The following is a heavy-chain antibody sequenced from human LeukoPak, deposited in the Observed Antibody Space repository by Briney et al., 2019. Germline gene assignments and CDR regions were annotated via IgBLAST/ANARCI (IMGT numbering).Heavy chain of an antibody. Sequence: GAPVKVSCKASGYTFTSYDINWVRQATGQGLEWMGWMNPNSGNTGYAQKFQGRVTITRNTSISTAYMELSSLRSEDTAVYYCARELPAPAPHKYFDYWGQGTLVTVSS. CDR1: GYTFTSYD. V-gene: IGHV1-8*03. CDR2: MNPNSGNT. CDR3: ARELPAPAPHKYFDY. J-gene: IGHJ4*02. D-gene: IGHD1-14*01.